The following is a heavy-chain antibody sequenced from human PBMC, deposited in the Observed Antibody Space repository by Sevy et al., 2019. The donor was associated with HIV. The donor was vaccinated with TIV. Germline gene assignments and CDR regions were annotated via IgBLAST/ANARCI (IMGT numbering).Heavy chain of an antibody. Sequence: SETLSLTCTVSGGSISSSSYYWGWIRQPPGKGLEWIGSIYYSGSTYYNPSLKSRVTISVDTSKNQFSLKLSSVTAAETAVYYCARHRHKAGVLDVWGKGTTVTVSS. CDR1: GGSISSSSYY. V-gene: IGHV4-39*01. CDR3: ARHRHKAGVLDV. CDR2: IYYSGST. J-gene: IGHJ6*04. D-gene: IGHD1-1*01.